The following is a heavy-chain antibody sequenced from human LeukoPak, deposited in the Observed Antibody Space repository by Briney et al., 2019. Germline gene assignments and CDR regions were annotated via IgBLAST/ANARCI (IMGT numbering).Heavy chain of an antibody. CDR2: IYYSGST. CDR3: ARLAGRDYYGSGSYYYYYYMDV. J-gene: IGHJ6*03. V-gene: IGHV4-39*01. Sequence: PSETLSLTCTVSGGSISSSSYYWGWIRQPPGKGLEWIGSIYYSGSTYYNPSLKSRATISVDTSKNQFSPKLSSVTAADTAVYYCARLAGRDYYGSGSYYYYYYMDVWGKGTTVTISS. D-gene: IGHD3-10*01. CDR1: GGSISSSSYY.